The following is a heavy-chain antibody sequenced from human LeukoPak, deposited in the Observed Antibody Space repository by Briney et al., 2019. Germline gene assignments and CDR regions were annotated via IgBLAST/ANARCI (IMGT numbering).Heavy chain of an antibody. CDR1: GYTFTSYG. CDR3: ARNAYYDFWSGYYSLNWFDP. D-gene: IGHD3-3*01. J-gene: IGHJ5*02. V-gene: IGHV1-18*01. Sequence: ASVKVSCKASGYTFTSYGISWVRQAPGQGLEWMGWISAYNGNTNYAQKFQGRVTITTDESTSTAYMELSSLRSEDTAVYYCARNAYYDFWSGYYSLNWFDPWGQGTLVTVSS. CDR2: ISAYNGNT.